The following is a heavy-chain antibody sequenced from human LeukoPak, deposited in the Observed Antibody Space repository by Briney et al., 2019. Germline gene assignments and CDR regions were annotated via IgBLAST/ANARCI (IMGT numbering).Heavy chain of an antibody. CDR3: AGMGIAVAGTAA. D-gene: IGHD6-19*01. Sequence: SETLSLTCTVSGGSISSSSYYWGWIRQPPGKGLEWIGSIYYSGSTYYNPSLKSRVTISVDTSKNQFSLKLSSVTGADTAVYYCAGMGIAVAGTAAWGQGTLVTVSS. CDR1: GGSISSSSYY. J-gene: IGHJ5*02. CDR2: IYYSGST. V-gene: IGHV4-39*01.